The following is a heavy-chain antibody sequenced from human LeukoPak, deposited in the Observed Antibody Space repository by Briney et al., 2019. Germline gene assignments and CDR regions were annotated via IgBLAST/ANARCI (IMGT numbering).Heavy chain of an antibody. CDR2: INPNSGGT. Sequence: ASVKVSCMASGYTFIAYYIYWMRQAPGQGLEWVGRINPNSGGTNYAQNFQDRVTLTRDTSITTAYMELNRLISDDTAVYYCARRGSGYYDSREAFDIWGQGTMVTVSS. CDR3: ARRGSGYYDSREAFDI. D-gene: IGHD3-22*01. J-gene: IGHJ3*02. CDR1: GYTFIAYY. V-gene: IGHV1-2*06.